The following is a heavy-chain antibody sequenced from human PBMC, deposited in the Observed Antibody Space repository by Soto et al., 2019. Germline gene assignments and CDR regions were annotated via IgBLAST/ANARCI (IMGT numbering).Heavy chain of an antibody. CDR1: GGSISSISYY. CDR2: IYYSGST. D-gene: IGHD3-16*01. CDR3: ASSDGVSP. V-gene: IGHV4-39*01. J-gene: IGHJ3*01. Sequence: QLQLQESGPGLVKPSETLSLTCTVSGGSISSISYYWGWIRQPPGKGLEWIGNIYYSGSTYYNPSLKSRVTVSVDTSKNQFSLKLRSVTAADTAVYYCASSDGVSPWGQGTMVTVSS.